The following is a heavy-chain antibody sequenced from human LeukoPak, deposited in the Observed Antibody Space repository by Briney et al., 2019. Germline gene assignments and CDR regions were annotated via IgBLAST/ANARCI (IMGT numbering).Heavy chain of an antibody. CDR1: GYTFTTYY. V-gene: IGHV1-46*01. CDR2: INPSGGTT. J-gene: IGHJ4*02. Sequence: ASVKVSCKTSGYTFTTYYIHWVRQAPGQGLEWMGIINPSGGTTTYAQKFQGRVSMTRDTSTSTVYTELNTLRSEDTAVYYCARGSNYYYDSSADYPRYWGQGTLVTVSS. CDR3: ARGSNYYYDSSADYPRY. D-gene: IGHD3-22*01.